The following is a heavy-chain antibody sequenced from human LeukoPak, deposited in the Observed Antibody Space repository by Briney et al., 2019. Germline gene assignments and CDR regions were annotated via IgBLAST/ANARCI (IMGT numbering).Heavy chain of an antibody. CDR1: GLTFSDYA. D-gene: IGHD1-14*01. CDR3: AKEVDHPNSQFAY. Sequence: GGSLRLSCAASGLTFSDYAMSWVRQPPGKGLEWVSAISGSGDSTYYADSVEGRFTISRDNSKNTLYLHMSSLRDEDTAVYHCAKEVDHPNSQFAYWGQGTLVTVSS. V-gene: IGHV3-23*01. J-gene: IGHJ4*02. CDR2: ISGSGDST.